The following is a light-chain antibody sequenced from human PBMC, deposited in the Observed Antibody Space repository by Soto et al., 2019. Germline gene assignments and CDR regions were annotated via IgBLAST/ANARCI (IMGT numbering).Light chain of an antibody. CDR2: RNN. Sequence: QSVLTQPPSASGTPGQRVTISCSGSSSNIGSNYVYWYQQLPGTAPKLLIYRNNQRPSGVPDRFSGSKSGTSASLAISGLRSGDDADYYCAAWDDSLSGWVFGGGTKLTVL. V-gene: IGLV1-47*01. J-gene: IGLJ3*02. CDR3: AAWDDSLSGWV. CDR1: SSNIGSNY.